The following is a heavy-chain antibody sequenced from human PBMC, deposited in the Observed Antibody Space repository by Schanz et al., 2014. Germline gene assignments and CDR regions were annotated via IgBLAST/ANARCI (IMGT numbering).Heavy chain of an antibody. V-gene: IGHV3-30*18. CDR3: AKDQGSYGSGSYSYFDY. D-gene: IGHD3-10*01. Sequence: VQLVESGGVVVQPGGSLRLSCAGSGFTFSSYGLHWVRQAPGKGLEWVGFISFDGRNTGYAHSVKGRFTISRDNSKNTVNLQMNSLRVEDTAVYYCAKDQGSYGSGSYSYFDYWGQGTLATVSS. CDR1: GFTFSSYG. CDR2: ISFDGRNT. J-gene: IGHJ4*02.